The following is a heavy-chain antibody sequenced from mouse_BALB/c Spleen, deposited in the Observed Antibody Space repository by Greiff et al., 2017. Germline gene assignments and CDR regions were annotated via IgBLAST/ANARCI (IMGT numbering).Heavy chain of an antibody. J-gene: IGHJ4*01. D-gene: IGHD2-10*01. Sequence: DVMLVESGGGLVKPGGSLKLSCAASGFTFSSYAMSWVRQTPEKRLEWVASISSGGSTYYPDSVKGRFTISRDNARNILYLQMSSLRSEDTAMYYCARGAYYGNYDYYAMDYWGQGTSVTGSS. CDR1: GFTFSSYA. CDR2: ISSGGST. CDR3: ARGAYYGNYDYYAMDY. V-gene: IGHV5-6-5*01.